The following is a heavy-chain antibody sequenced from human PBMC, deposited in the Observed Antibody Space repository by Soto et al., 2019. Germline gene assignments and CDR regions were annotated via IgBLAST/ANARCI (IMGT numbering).Heavy chain of an antibody. CDR3: ATSLSGYYYSY. CDR2: IHNSRGTT. D-gene: IGHD3-22*01. CDR1: GFTFSSYE. J-gene: IGHJ4*02. V-gene: IGHV3-48*03. Sequence: GGSLRLSCAASGFTFSSYEMMWVRQAPGKGLEWVSFIHNSRGTTYYADSVKGRFTISRDNAQNPLYLQMSSLRAEDTAVYYCATSLSGYYYSYWGQGTLVTVSS.